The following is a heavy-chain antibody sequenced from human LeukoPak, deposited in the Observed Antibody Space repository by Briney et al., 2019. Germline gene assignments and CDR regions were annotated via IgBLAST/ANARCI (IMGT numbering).Heavy chain of an antibody. J-gene: IGHJ4*02. CDR3: AREIAAADPAFDY. V-gene: IGHV3-33*01. Sequence: GGSLRLSCAASGFTFSSYGMHWVRQAPGKGLEWVAVIWYDGSNKYYTDSVKGRFTISRDNSKNTQYLQMNSLRAEDTAVYYCAREIAAADPAFDYWGQRTLVTVSS. D-gene: IGHD6-13*01. CDR2: IWYDGSNK. CDR1: GFTFSSYG.